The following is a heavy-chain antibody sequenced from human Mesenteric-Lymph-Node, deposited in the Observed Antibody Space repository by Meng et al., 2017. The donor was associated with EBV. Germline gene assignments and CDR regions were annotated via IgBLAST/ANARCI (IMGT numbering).Heavy chain of an antibody. Sequence: QLGGGANHLGVYVNVPRKVHESILPMEESKWVRPAKGLGLEWMGWMSPNIGNKCYAKKFQGRVTLTRNSSISTAYMELSSLRSEDTAVYYCARGRPVAGTRFDYWGQGTLVTVSS. D-gene: IGHD6-19*01. CDR2: MSPNIGNK. CDR1: ESILPMEE. J-gene: IGHJ4*02. CDR3: ARGRPVAGTRFDY. V-gene: IGHV1-8*01.